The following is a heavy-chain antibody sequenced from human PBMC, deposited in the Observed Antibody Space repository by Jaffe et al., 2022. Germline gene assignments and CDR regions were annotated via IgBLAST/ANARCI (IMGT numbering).Heavy chain of an antibody. J-gene: IGHJ4*02. D-gene: IGHD6-13*01. CDR1: GGSISSYY. CDR3: ARGGKVAAAGTRFDY. V-gene: IGHV4-59*01. CDR2: IYYSGST. Sequence: QVQLQESGPGLVKPSETLSLTCTVSGGSISSYYWSWIRQPPGKGLEWIGYIYYSGSTNYNPSLKSRVTISVDTSKNQFSLKLSSVTAADTAVYYCARGGKVAAAGTRFDYWGQGTLVTVSS.